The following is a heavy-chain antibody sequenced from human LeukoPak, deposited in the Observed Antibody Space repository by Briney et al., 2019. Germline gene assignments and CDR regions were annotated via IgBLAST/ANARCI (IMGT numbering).Heavy chain of an antibody. CDR3: ARGIWFDP. D-gene: IGHD3-10*01. Sequence: SETLSLTCTVSGGSISSGSYYWIWIRQPAGKGLEWIGRIYTSGSTNYNPSLKSRVTISVDTSKNQFSLKLSSVTAADTAVYYCARGIWFDPWGQGTLVTVSS. V-gene: IGHV4-61*02. J-gene: IGHJ5*02. CDR2: IYTSGST. CDR1: GGSISSGSYY.